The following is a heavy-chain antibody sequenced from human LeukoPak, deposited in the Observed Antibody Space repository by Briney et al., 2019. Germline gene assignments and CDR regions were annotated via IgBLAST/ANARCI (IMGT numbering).Heavy chain of an antibody. CDR1: GFTFDDYA. J-gene: IGHJ1*01. D-gene: IGHD1-14*01. CDR3: AKEREKIYHF. Sequence: GGSLRLSCAASGFTFDDYAMHWVRQAPGKGLEWVALITWDGGSTFYADSVKGRFTISRDNSENSLYLQMNSLRNEDTALYSCAKEREKIYHFWGQGTLVTVSS. V-gene: IGHV3-43*02. CDR2: ITWDGGST.